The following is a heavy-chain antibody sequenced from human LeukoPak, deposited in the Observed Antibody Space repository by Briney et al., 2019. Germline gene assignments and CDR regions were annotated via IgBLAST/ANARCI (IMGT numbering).Heavy chain of an antibody. CDR2: IKSDGSST. V-gene: IGHV3-74*01. J-gene: IGHJ3*02. Sequence: PGGSLRLSCAASGFTFSSYWMHWVRQAPGKGLVWVSRIKSDGSSTSYADSVKGRFTISGDNAKNTLYLQMNGLRAGDTAVYYCARRSAAKDAFDIWGQGTMVTVSS. CDR3: ARRSAAKDAFDI. D-gene: IGHD6-25*01. CDR1: GFTFSSYW.